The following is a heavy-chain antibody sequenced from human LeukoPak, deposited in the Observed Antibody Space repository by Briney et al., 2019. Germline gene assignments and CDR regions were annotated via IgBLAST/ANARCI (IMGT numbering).Heavy chain of an antibody. Sequence: GGSLRLSCGGSGFRFSDYPMDWVRQAPGKGPEWVARIRDKTNGYTTEYAASVRNRFIISRDDSKNPLYFQLNSLKSEDTAVYYCARRGPDRALDYWGQGTMVTVSS. CDR3: ARRGPDRALDY. D-gene: IGHD1-26*01. V-gene: IGHV3-72*01. J-gene: IGHJ4*02. CDR1: GFRFSDYP. CDR2: IRDKTNGYTT.